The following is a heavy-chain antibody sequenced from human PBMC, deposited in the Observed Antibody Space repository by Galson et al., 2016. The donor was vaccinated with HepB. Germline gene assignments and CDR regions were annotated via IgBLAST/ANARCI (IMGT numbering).Heavy chain of an antibody. CDR1: GYSISSGSF. Sequence: ETLSLTCTVSGYSISSGSFWGWIRQPPGKGLEWIGSLFHSGTTYYNPSLKRRVTMSVDTSKNQFSLKLPSVTAADAARYDCGRSPLPVTQVDTWGPGTLITVSS. CDR2: LFHSGTT. V-gene: IGHV4-38-2*02. CDR3: GRSPLPVTQVDT. D-gene: IGHD1-14*01. J-gene: IGHJ5*02.